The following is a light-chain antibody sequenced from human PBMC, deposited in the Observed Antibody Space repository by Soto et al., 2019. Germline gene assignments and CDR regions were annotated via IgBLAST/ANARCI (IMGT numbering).Light chain of an antibody. Sequence: QSVLTQPPSASGTPGQRVTISCSGSSSNIGSNYVYWYQQLPGTVPKLLIYRNNQRPSGVPDRFSGSKSGTSASLAISGLRSEDEADYYCAAWDDSLSEVFGGGTKLTVL. V-gene: IGLV1-47*01. CDR2: RNN. CDR3: AAWDDSLSEV. J-gene: IGLJ3*02. CDR1: SSNIGSNY.